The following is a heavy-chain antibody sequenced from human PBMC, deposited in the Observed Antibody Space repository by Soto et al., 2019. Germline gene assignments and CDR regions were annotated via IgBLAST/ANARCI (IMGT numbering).Heavy chain of an antibody. CDR1: GLTLSDIW. Sequence: GSLRLSCVVSGLTLSDIWMNWVRQAPGKGLEWVGRIKSKAAGGTTDYAAPVKGRFSISRDDSTNTLFLHINSLRTEDTGVYNFSWGAHQSFDYGGQGAWVPFSS. CDR2: IKSKAAGGTT. V-gene: IGHV3-15*07. D-gene: IGHD3-16*01. CDR3: SWGAHQSFDY. J-gene: IGHJ4*02.